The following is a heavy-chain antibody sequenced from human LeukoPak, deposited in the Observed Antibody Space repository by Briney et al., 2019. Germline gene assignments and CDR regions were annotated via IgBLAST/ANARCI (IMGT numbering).Heavy chain of an antibody. D-gene: IGHD2-8*02. Sequence: GGSVTVSCKASGYAFTGYYMHWVRQAPGQGLEWMGLINTTGTGTNYAQKFRGRVTLTRDTSTTTVYMELSSLRSEDTAVYYCAREESGGYFDYWGQGTLVTVSS. V-gene: IGHV1-46*01. CDR3: AREESGGYFDY. CDR1: GYAFTGYY. J-gene: IGHJ4*02. CDR2: INTTGTGT.